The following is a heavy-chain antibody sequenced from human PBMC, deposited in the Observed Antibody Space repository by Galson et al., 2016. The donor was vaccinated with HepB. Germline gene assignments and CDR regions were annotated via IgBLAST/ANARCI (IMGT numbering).Heavy chain of an antibody. J-gene: IGHJ3*01. D-gene: IGHD5-24*01. CDR3: ARIGRDGYNPSAFDG. CDR2: IDWDAGK. CDR1: GFSLSSAGMR. Sequence: PALVKPTQTLTLTCTFSGFSLSSAGMRVSWIRQSPGKALEWLARIDWDAGKLYSPSLQTRLTISKDTSKNQVVLTMANMDPVDTATYFCARIGRDGYNPSAFDGWGQGTVVTVSS. V-gene: IGHV2-70*04.